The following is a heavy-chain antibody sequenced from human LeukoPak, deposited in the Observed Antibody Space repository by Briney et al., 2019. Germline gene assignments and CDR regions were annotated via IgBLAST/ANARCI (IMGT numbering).Heavy chain of an antibody. D-gene: IGHD3-9*01. V-gene: IGHV4-59*01. CDR2: IYYSGST. CDR3: ARDRLGYDILTGYYIEPQAFDP. J-gene: IGHJ5*02. Sequence: SETLSLTCTVSGGSISSYYWSWIRQPPGKGLEWIGYIYYSGSTNYNPSLKSRVTISVDTSKNQFSLKLSSVTAADTAVYYCARDRLGYDILTGYYIEPQAFDPWGQGTLVTVSS. CDR1: GGSISSYY.